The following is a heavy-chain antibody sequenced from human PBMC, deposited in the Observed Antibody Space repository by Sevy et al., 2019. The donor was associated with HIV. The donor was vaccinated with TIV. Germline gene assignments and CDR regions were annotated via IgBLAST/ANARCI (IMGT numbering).Heavy chain of an antibody. D-gene: IGHD3-22*01. CDR1: GFTFSNAW. CDR2: IKSKTDGGTT. CDR3: TYYYDSRDFDY. J-gene: IGHJ4*02. Sequence: GGSLRLSCAASGFTFSNAWMSWVRQAPWKGLEWVGRIKSKTDGGTTDYAAPVKGRFTISIDDSKNTLYLQMNSLKTEDTAVYYCTYYYDSRDFDYWGQGTLVTVSS. V-gene: IGHV3-15*01.